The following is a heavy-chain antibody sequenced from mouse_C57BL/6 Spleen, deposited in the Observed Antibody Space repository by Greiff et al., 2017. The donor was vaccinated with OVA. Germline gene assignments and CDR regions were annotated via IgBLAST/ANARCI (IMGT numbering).Heavy chain of an antibody. J-gene: IGHJ4*01. CDR3: ARGIYYGYDDAMDY. Sequence: VQLQQSGAELVRPGTSVKVSCKASGYAFTNYLIEWVKQRPGQGLEWIGVINPGSGGTNYNEKFKGKATLTADKSSSTAYMQLSSLTSEDSAVYFCARGIYYGYDDAMDYWGQGTSVTVSS. V-gene: IGHV1-54*01. CDR1: GYAFTNYL. D-gene: IGHD2-2*01. CDR2: INPGSGGT.